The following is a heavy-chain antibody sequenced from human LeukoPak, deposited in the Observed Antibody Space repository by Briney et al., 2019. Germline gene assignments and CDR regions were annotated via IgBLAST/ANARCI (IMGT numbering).Heavy chain of an antibody. D-gene: IGHD3-10*01. CDR2: IYSGGST. Sequence: GGSLRLSCAASEFSVGSNYMTWVRQAPGKGLEWVSLIYSGGSTYYADSVKGRFTISRDNSKNTLYLQMNSLRAEDTAVYYCARDRTIGELVDYWGQGTLVTVSS. J-gene: IGHJ4*02. V-gene: IGHV3-66*01. CDR3: ARDRTIGELVDY. CDR1: EFSVGSNY.